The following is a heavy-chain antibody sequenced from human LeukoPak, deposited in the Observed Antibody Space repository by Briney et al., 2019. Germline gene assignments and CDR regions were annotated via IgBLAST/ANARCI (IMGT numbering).Heavy chain of an antibody. CDR3: ERGHVWGSYSHHDY. D-gene: IGHD3-16*01. Sequence: QAGGSLRLSCAASGFTISSHWMHWVRQAPGKGLVWVSRIIGDGSSTSYADSVKGRFTISRDNAKNTLYLQMNSLRAEDTAVYYCERGHVWGSYSHHDYWGQGILVTVSS. CDR1: GFTISSHW. J-gene: IGHJ4*02. V-gene: IGHV3-74*01. CDR2: IIGDGSST.